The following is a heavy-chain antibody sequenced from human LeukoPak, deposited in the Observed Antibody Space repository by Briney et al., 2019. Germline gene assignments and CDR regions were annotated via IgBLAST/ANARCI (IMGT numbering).Heavy chain of an antibody. CDR1: GESISGFY. CDR3: ARGRYFDY. CDR2: IYTSGST. J-gene: IGHJ4*03. Sequence: PSETLSLTCTVSGESISGFYWTWIRQPPGKGLEWIGRIYTSGSTNYNPSLKSRVTISVDTSKNQFSLKLISVTAADTAVYYCARGRYFDYWGQGTLVTVSS. V-gene: IGHV4-4*07.